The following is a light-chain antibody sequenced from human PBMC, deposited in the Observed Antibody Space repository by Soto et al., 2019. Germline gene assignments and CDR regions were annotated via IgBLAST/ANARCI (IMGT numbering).Light chain of an antibody. CDR2: DAS. Sequence: EIVLTQSPATLSLSPGERATLSCRASQRVSSYLAWYQQKPGQAPRLLIYDASNRATGIPARFSGSGSGTDFPLTISSLEPEDVAVYYCQQRSNWPPLFTFGPGTKVDIK. J-gene: IGKJ3*01. CDR1: QRVSSY. V-gene: IGKV3-11*01. CDR3: QQRSNWPPLFT.